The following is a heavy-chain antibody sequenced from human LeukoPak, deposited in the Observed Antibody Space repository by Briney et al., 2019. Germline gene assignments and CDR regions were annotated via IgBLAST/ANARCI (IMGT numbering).Heavy chain of an antibody. CDR2: ISSSSSYI. V-gene: IGHV3-21*01. Sequence: GGSLRLSCAASELTFSSYSMSWVRQAPGKGLEWVSSISSSSSYIYYADSVKGRFTISRDNAKNSLYLQMNSLRAEDTAVYYCARADWDTAMIDYWGQGTLVTVSS. J-gene: IGHJ4*02. CDR3: ARADWDTAMIDY. CDR1: ELTFSSYS. D-gene: IGHD5-18*01.